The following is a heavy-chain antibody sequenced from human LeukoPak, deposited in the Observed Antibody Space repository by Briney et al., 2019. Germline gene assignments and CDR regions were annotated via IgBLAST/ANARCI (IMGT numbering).Heavy chain of an antibody. CDR2: IYYSGST. D-gene: IGHD6-19*01. V-gene: IGHV4-59*01. Sequence: SETLPLTCTVSVGSISTYYWSWTRQPPGKGLEWIGYIYYSGSTNYNPSLKSRVTISVDTSKNQFSLNLSSVTAADTAVYYCARSERYNSGWYFYFDYWGQGTLVTVSS. CDR1: VGSISTYY. J-gene: IGHJ4*02. CDR3: ARSERYNSGWYFYFDY.